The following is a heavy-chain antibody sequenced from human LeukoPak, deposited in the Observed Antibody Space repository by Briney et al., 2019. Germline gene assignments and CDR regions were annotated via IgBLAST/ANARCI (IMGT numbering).Heavy chain of an antibody. CDR2: INHSGST. CDR3: ASTKPQIAAAGPFDY. D-gene: IGHD6-13*01. V-gene: IGHV4-34*01. Sequence: SETLSLTCAVYGESFSDYYWIWIRQPPGKGLEWIGEINHSGSTNHNPTLKSRVTISVDTSKNQFSLKLSSVTAADTAVYYCASTKPQIAAAGPFDYWGQGTLVTVSS. J-gene: IGHJ4*02. CDR1: GESFSDYY.